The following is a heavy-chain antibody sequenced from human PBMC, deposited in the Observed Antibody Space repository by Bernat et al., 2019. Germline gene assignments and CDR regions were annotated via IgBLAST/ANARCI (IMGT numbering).Heavy chain of an antibody. Sequence: QVQLVESGGGLVKPGGSLRLSCAASGFTFSDYYMSWIRQAPGKGLEWVSYISSSSYTNYADSVKGRFTISRDNAKNSLYLQMNSLRAEDTAVYYCARRPGDSSRRYYYYYMDVWGKGTTVTVSS. CDR1: GFTFSDYY. CDR2: ISSSSYT. CDR3: ARRPGDSSRRYYYYYMDV. V-gene: IGHV3-11*06. D-gene: IGHD6-6*01. J-gene: IGHJ6*03.